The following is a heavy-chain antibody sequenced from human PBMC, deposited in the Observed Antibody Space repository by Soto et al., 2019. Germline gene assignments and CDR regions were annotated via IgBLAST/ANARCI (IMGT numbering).Heavy chain of an antibody. V-gene: IGHV4-59*12. CDR3: AGRIVSTETFDY. CDR1: GGSLTSYY. CDR2: VYYTGIA. Sequence: QVQLQESGPGLVKPSETLSLTCTVSGGSLTSYYWSWIRQPPGKGLEWIGFVYYTGIARYNPSLKIRVTISVDTSKNQFSLKVTSVTAADTAIYYCAGRIVSTETFDYWGQGTLVTVSS. D-gene: IGHD5-12*01. J-gene: IGHJ4*02.